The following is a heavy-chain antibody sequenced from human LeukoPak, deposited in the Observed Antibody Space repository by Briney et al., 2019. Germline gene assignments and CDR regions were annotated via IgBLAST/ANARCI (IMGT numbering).Heavy chain of an antibody. J-gene: IGHJ4*02. Sequence: PGGSLRLSCAASGFTFSSYAMHWVRQAPGKGLEWVSYISSSGSTIYYADSVKGRFTISRDNAKNSLYLQMNSLRAEDTAVYYCARDFSDGFDYWGQGTLVTVSS. D-gene: IGHD2-8*01. CDR1: GFTFSSYA. CDR3: ARDFSDGFDY. CDR2: ISSSGSTI. V-gene: IGHV3-48*03.